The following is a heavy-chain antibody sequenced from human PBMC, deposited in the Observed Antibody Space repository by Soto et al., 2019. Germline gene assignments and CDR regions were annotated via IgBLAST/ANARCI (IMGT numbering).Heavy chain of an antibody. CDR2: IRSKANSYAT. CDR3: TRLVSYSNPIDYYYGRDV. V-gene: IGHV3-73*01. Sequence: GGSLRFSCAASGFTFSGSAMHWVRQASGKGLEWVGRIRSKANSYATAYAASVKGRFTISRDDSKNTAYLQMNSLKTEDTAVYSFTRLVSYSNPIDYYYGRDVWGQGTTVTVS. D-gene: IGHD4-4*01. CDR1: GFTFSGSA. J-gene: IGHJ6*02.